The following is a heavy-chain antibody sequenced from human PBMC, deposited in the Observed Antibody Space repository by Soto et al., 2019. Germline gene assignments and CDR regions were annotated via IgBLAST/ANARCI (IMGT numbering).Heavy chain of an antibody. D-gene: IGHD6-6*01. V-gene: IGHV4-30-4*01. CDR2: IYYSGST. CDR3: ARERPDGARLDP. Sequence: QVQLQESGPGLVKPSQTLSLTCTVSGGSISSGDYYWSWISQPPGKGPEWIGYIYYSGSTYYNPSLRIRVTIPVDTSKNQFSLKLNSVTAADTAVYYCARERPDGARLDPWGQGTLVTVSS. J-gene: IGHJ5*02. CDR1: GGSISSGDYY.